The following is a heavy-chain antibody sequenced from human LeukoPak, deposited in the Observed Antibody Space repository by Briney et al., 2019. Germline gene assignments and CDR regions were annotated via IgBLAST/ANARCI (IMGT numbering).Heavy chain of an antibody. D-gene: IGHD3-9*01. CDR1: GGTFSSYA. J-gene: IGHJ4*02. V-gene: IGHV1-69*13. CDR2: IIPIFGTA. Sequence: ASVKVSCKASGGTFSSYAISWVRQAPGQGLEWMGGIIPIFGTANYAQKFQGRVTITADESTSTAYMELSSLRSEDTAVYYCVRVRNDILTGYYRGYYFDYWGQGTLVTVSS. CDR3: VRVRNDILTGYYRGYYFDY.